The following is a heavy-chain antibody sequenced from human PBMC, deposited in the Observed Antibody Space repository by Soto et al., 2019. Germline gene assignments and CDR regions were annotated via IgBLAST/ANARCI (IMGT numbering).Heavy chain of an antibody. CDR1: RFISSTCG. D-gene: IGHD3-22*01. Sequence: GGSLRLSCAASRFISSTCGMSWVRQAPGKGLEWVSSISRTGDSAYYADSVKGRFAISRDRSKNRLSLQMNSLRVEDTAVYYCAKGPDGSGYYHNWFDSWGQGTLVTVSS. CDR3: AKGPDGSGYYHNWFDS. J-gene: IGHJ5*01. CDR2: ISRTGDSA. V-gene: IGHV3-23*01.